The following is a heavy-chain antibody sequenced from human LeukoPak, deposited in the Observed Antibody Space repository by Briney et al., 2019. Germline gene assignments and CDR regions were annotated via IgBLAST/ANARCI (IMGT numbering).Heavy chain of an antibody. V-gene: IGHV4-59*08. CDR1: GGSISSYF. J-gene: IGHJ6*02. CDR3: ARQSSDILTGYYRGPYYYYGMDV. CDR2: IYYIGST. D-gene: IGHD3-9*01. Sequence: SETLSLTCTVSGGSISSYFWSWIRQPPGKGLEWIGYIYYIGSTYYNPSLKSGVTISVDTSKNQFSLKLSSVTAADTAVYYCARQSSDILTGYYRGPYYYYGMDVWGQGTTVTVSS.